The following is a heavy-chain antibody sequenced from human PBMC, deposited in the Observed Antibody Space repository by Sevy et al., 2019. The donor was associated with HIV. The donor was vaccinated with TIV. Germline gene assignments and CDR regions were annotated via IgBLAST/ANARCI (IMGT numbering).Heavy chain of an antibody. V-gene: IGHV3-74*01. CDR1: GFTFSSHW. CDR3: ARSKVGVGDAFDI. CDR2: LNYVGSYT. Sequence: GGSLRLSCAASGFTFSSHWMQWVRQAPGKGLVWVSRLNYVGSYTNYADSVKGRFTISGDKAKSTLYLQMNSLRAEDTARYYCARSKVGVGDAFDIWGQGTMVTVSS. J-gene: IGHJ3*02. D-gene: IGHD3-16*01.